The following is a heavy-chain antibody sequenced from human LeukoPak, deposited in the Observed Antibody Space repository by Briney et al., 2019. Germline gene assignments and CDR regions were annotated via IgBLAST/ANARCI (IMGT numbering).Heavy chain of an antibody. D-gene: IGHD3-9*01. Sequence: ASVKVSCKASGYTFTGYYMHWVRQAPGQGLEWMGWINPNSGGTNYAQKFQGRVTMTRDTSISTAYMELSRLRSDDTAVYYCARDLVMATLLGYYDILTGYQFDYWGQGTLVTVSS. CDR2: INPNSGGT. CDR3: ARDLVMATLLGYYDILTGYQFDY. CDR1: GYTFTGYY. J-gene: IGHJ4*02. V-gene: IGHV1-2*02.